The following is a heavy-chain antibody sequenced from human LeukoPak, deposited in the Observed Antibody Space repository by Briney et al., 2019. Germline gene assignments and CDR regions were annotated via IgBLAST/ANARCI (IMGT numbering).Heavy chain of an antibody. D-gene: IGHD3-10*02. CDR2: IYYSGST. CDR3: ARTTDVRYFDY. V-gene: IGHV4-59*08. Sequence: SETLSLTCTVSGGSISSYYWSWIRQPPGKGLEWIGYIYYSGSTNYNPSLKSRVTISVDTSKNQFSLKLSSVTAADTAVYYCARTTDVRYFDYWGQGTLVTVSS. CDR1: GGSISSYY. J-gene: IGHJ4*02.